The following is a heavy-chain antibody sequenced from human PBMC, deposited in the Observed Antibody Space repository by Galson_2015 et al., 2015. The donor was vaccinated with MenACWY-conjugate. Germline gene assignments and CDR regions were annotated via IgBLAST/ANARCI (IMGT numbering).Heavy chain of an antibody. CDR3: ARESSYCAGGTCGYF. CDR1: GAPITSSDYY. D-gene: IGHD2-8*02. CDR2: VFYNGTT. J-gene: IGHJ4*02. Sequence: LSLTCTASGAPITSSDYYGGWIRQPPGKGLEWIGTVFYNGTTYYNPSLKSRVTISVDTSKNQISLNLSSATAADTAVYYCARESSYCAGGTCGYFWGQGTLVTVSS. V-gene: IGHV4-39*07.